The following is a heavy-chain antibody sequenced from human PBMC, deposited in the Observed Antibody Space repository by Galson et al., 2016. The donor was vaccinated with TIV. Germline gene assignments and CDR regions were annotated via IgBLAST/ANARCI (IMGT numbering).Heavy chain of an antibody. CDR3: ARGGHYALDV. V-gene: IGHV1-69*13. J-gene: IGHJ6*02. CDR2: IIPLSGA. D-gene: IGHD3-16*01. CDR1: GGVFNNWA. Sequence: SVKVSCKASGGVFNNWAIIWVRQAPGQGLEWMGGIIPLSGATYAKKYQGRLTVTATYMDLSSLRLDDTAVYYCARGGHYALDVWGQGTSVIVSS.